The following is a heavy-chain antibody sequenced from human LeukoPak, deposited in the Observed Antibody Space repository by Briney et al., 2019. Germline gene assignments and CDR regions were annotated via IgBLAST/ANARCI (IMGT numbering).Heavy chain of an antibody. CDR3: ARDLVTVTKGFDI. D-gene: IGHD4-17*01. V-gene: IGHV4-59*11. CDR1: ADSFSSHY. J-gene: IGHJ3*02. Sequence: SETLSLTCAVSADSFSSHYWTWIRQSPGTGLEWIGYISYIGSTNYNPSLKSRVTISIDTSKNQFSLKLRSVTAADPAVYYCARDLVTVTKGFDIWGQGTMASVSS. CDR2: ISYIGST.